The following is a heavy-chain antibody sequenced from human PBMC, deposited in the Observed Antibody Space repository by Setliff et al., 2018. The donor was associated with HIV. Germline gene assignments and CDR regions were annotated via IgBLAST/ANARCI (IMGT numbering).Heavy chain of an antibody. V-gene: IGHV4-39*07. CDR3: ARGPPFAY. CDR1: GGSFIGSSLQ. J-gene: IGHJ4*02. CDR2: IAYSGTTMYF. Sequence: PSETLSLTCNVSGGSFIGSSLQSTWIRQAPGKGLEWIGDIAYSGTTMYFNYNPSLESRLPLSEDTSRHQFSLKLTSVTADDTGIYYCARGPPFAYWGQGLLVTVSS.